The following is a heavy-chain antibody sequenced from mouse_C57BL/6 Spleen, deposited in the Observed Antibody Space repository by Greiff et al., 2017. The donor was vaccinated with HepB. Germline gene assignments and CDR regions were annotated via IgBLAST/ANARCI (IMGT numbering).Heavy chain of an antibody. CDR2: IYPGDGDT. V-gene: IGHV1-80*01. Sequence: VKLMESGAELVKPGASVKISCKASGYAFSSYWMNWVKQRPGKGLEWIGQIYPGDGDTNYNGKFKGKATLTADKSSSTAYMQLSSLTSEDSAVYFCARDYSKRGGYMDYWGKGTSVTVSS. D-gene: IGHD2-5*01. CDR3: ARDYSKRGGYMDY. CDR1: GYAFSSYW. J-gene: IGHJ4*01.